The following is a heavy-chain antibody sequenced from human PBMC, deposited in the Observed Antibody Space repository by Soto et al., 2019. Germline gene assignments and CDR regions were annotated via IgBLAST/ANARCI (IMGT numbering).Heavy chain of an antibody. J-gene: IGHJ6*02. CDR3: AKTAPGGKNYYGMDV. CDR1: GYSFTSYW. D-gene: IGHD2-2*01. V-gene: IGHV5-51*01. CDR2: IYPGDSDT. Sequence: GESLKISCKGSGYSFTSYWIGWARQMPGKGLEWMGIIYPGDSDTRYSPSFQGQVTISADKSISTAYLQWSSLKASDTAMYYCAKTAPGGKNYYGMDVWGQGTTVTVSS.